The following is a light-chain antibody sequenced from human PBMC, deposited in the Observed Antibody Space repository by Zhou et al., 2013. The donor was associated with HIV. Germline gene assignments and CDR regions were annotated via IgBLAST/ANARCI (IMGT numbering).Light chain of an antibody. CDR2: AAS. V-gene: IGKV1-39*01. Sequence: DIQMTQSPSTLSASVGDRVIITCRASQSIGTWLAWYQQKPGEAPELLIFAASSVRFGVPSRFSGRGFGTDFTLTISNLQPEDFATYFCQQSYTSLWTFGQGTRVDVK. CDR1: QSIGTW. CDR3: QQSYTSLWT. J-gene: IGKJ1*01.